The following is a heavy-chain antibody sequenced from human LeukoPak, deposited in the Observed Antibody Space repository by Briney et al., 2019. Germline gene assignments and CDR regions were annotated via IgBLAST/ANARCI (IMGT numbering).Heavy chain of an antibody. CDR1: GFTFSNYA. Sequence: GRSLRLSCAASGFTFSNYAMHWVRQAPGKGLEWVAVISHDGSNKYYADSVKGRFTISRDNSKNTLYLQMNNLRVEDTAVYYCARDPAMVGGAKYYFDYWGQGTLVTVSS. J-gene: IGHJ4*02. D-gene: IGHD3-10*01. CDR2: ISHDGSNK. CDR3: ARDPAMVGGAKYYFDY. V-gene: IGHV3-30-3*01.